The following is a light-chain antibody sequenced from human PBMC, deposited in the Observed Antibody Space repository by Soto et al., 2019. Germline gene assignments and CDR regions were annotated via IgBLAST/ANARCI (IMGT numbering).Light chain of an antibody. CDR2: GAS. J-gene: IGKJ2*01. Sequence: EIVLMQSLGTLSFSPGERATLSCRASQTLRRTYIAWYQQKPGQAPRVLIYGASKRATGIPDRFSGSGSGTDFSLTISRLEPEDFAVYYCHQYDNAPQTYGQGTKVDIK. CDR1: QTLRRTY. V-gene: IGKV3-20*01. CDR3: HQYDNAPQT.